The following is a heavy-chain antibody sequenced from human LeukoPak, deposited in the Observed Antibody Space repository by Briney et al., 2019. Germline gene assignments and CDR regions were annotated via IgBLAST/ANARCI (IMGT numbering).Heavy chain of an antibody. CDR2: ISGSGGST. CDR1: GFTFSSYA. Sequence: GGSLRLSCAASGFTFSSYAMSWVRQAPGKGLEWVSAISGSGGSTYYADSVKGRFTISRDNSKNTLYLQMNSLRAEDTAVYYCAKDPENGGYSLKYYFDYRGQGTLVTVSS. V-gene: IGHV3-23*01. D-gene: IGHD5-18*01. CDR3: AKDPENGGYSLKYYFDY. J-gene: IGHJ4*02.